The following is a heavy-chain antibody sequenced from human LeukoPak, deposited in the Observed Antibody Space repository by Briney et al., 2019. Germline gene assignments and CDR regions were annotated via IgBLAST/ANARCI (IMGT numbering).Heavy chain of an antibody. J-gene: IGHJ4*02. V-gene: IGHV3-30*18. CDR3: AKRGQWLGPLDY. CDR2: ISYDGSNK. CDR1: GFTFSSYG. D-gene: IGHD6-19*01. Sequence: GGSLRLSCAASGFTFSSYGMHWVRQAPGKGLEGVAVISYDGSNKYYADSVKGRFTISRDNSKNTLYLQMNSLRAEDTAVYYCAKRGQWLGPLDYWGQGTLVTVSS.